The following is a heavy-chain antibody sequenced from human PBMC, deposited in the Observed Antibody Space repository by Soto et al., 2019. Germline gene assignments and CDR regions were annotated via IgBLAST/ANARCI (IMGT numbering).Heavy chain of an antibody. D-gene: IGHD2-15*01. CDR3: AKRSGAGGPFDS. J-gene: IGHJ4*02. CDR2: VSSGGGT. Sequence: EVELLESGGGLVQPEGSLRLSCAASGFTLSTYAMGWVRQAPGKGLEWVSVVSSGGGTHYADSVKGRFTVFRDNSKTTLSLQTNSLRADDTAVYNCAKRSGAGGPFDSWGQGALVTVSS. CDR1: GFTLSTYA. V-gene: IGHV3-23*01.